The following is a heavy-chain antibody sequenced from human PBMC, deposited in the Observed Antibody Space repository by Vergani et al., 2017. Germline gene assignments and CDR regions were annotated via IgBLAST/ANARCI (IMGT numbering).Heavy chain of an antibody. V-gene: IGHV3-9*01. D-gene: IGHD1-1*01. CDR1: GFTFDDYA. CDR3: AKDSAPGGGTHPITNPFDY. CDR2: VSWNSGSI. Sequence: EVQLVESGGGLVQPGRSLRLSCAASGFTFDDYAMHWVRQAPGKGLEWVSGVSWNSGSIGYADSVKGRFTICRDNAKNSLYLQMNSRRAEGTALYYCAKDSAPGGGTHPITNPFDYWGEGTLVTVSS. J-gene: IGHJ4*02.